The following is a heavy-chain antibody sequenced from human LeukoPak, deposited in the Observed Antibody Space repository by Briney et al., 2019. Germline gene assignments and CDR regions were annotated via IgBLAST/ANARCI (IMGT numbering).Heavy chain of an antibody. J-gene: IGHJ4*02. V-gene: IGHV4-59*08. Sequence: SETLSLTCTVSGGSISSYYWSWIRQPPGKGREWIGYIYYSGSTYYSPSLKSRVTMSVDTSKNQFSLKLSSVTATDTAVYYCARLVEMATIPPYVDYWGQGTLVTVSS. CDR3: ARLVEMATIPPYVDY. CDR2: IYYSGST. D-gene: IGHD5-24*01. CDR1: GGSISSYY.